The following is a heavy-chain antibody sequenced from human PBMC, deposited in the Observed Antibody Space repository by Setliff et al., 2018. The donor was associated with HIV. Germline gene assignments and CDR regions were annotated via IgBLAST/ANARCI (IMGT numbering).Heavy chain of an antibody. D-gene: IGHD3-10*01. CDR3: ATHNSGYMEV. CDR1: GLSSSFAW. J-gene: IGHJ6*03. Sequence: GGSLRLSCEASGLSSSFAWMHWVRQVPGMGLVWVSRISADGRTTNYADAVKGRFTISRDNAKNTLYLQLNSLRTEDTAVYFCATHNSGYMEVWGQGTTVTVSS. CDR2: ISADGRTT. V-gene: IGHV3-74*01.